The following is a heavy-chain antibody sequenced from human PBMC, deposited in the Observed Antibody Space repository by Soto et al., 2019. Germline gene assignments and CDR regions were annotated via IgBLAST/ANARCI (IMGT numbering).Heavy chain of an antibody. CDR1: GGSFSGYY. Sequence: QGLLQQRGAGLLKPSETLSLTCAVYGGSFSGYYWSWIRQPPGKGLEVIGEVNHSGTANYSPSLKSRVSISLDTSKNEFSLPLTSVTAADTAVYYCARAANLGYSSGWYVYWGQGTLVTVSS. D-gene: IGHD6-19*01. J-gene: IGHJ4*02. CDR2: VNHSGTA. CDR3: ARAANLGYSSGWYVY. V-gene: IGHV4-34*01.